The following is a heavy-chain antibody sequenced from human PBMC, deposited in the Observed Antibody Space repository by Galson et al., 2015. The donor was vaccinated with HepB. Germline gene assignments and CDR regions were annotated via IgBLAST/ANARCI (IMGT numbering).Heavy chain of an antibody. D-gene: IGHD2-2*03. CDR3: ARDLFRDWIVGY. V-gene: IGHV3-48*03. CDR1: GFTFSSYE. CDR2: ISSSGSTI. J-gene: IGHJ4*02. Sequence: SLRLSCAASGFTFSSYEMNWVRQAPGKGLEWVSYISSSGSTIYYADSVKGRFTISRDNAKNSLYLQMNSLRAEDTAVYYCARDLFRDWIVGYWGQGTLVTVSS.